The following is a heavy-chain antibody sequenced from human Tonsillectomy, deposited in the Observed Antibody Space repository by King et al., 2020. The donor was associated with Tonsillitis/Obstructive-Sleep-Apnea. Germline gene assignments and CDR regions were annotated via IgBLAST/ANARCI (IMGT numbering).Heavy chain of an antibody. V-gene: IGHV4-39*02. J-gene: IGHJ4*02. CDR3: AREVVWGSYRYPYFDY. Sequence: LQLQESGPGLVKPSETLSLTCTVSGGSISSSNYYWDWIRQPPGKGLEWIGSIYYSGSTYYNPSLKSRITISVDTSKDQFSLRLTSVTAADTAVYFCAREVVWGSYRYPYFDYWGQGTLVTVSS. CDR2: IYYSGST. CDR1: GGSISSSNYY. D-gene: IGHD3-16*02.